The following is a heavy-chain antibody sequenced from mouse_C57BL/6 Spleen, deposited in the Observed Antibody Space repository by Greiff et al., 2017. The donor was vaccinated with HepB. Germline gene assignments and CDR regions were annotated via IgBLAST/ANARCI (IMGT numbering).Heavy chain of an antibody. CDR1: GYAFSSYW. J-gene: IGHJ1*03. CDR3: ARRVYGSSYRYFDV. Sequence: VQLQQSGAELVKPGASVKISCKASGYAFSSYWMNWVKQRPGKGLEWIGQIYPGDGDTNYNRKFKGKATLTADKSSSTAYMQLSSLTSEDSAVYFSARRVYGSSYRYFDVWGTGTTVTVSS. CDR2: IYPGDGDT. V-gene: IGHV1-80*01. D-gene: IGHD1-1*01.